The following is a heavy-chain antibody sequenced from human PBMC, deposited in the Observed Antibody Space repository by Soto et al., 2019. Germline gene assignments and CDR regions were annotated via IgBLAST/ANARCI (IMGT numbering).Heavy chain of an antibody. D-gene: IGHD3-10*01. Sequence: QVQLVQSGAEVKKPGSSVKVSCKASGGTVSSYAISWVRQAPGQGLEWMGGIIPIFGTANYAQKFQGRVTITADESTSTAYMELSSLRSEDTAVYYCARDARDYYGSGSYYDYWGQGTLVTVSS. CDR3: ARDARDYYGSGSYYDY. CDR2: IIPIFGTA. J-gene: IGHJ4*02. CDR1: GGTVSSYA. V-gene: IGHV1-69*01.